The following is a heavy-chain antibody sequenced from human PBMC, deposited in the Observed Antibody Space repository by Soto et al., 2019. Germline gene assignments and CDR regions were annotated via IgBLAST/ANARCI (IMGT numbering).Heavy chain of an antibody. CDR2: IRSKANSYAT. CDR1: GFTFSGSA. V-gene: IGHV3-73*01. CDR3: TTSRKKDYDILTGPSYYYYYMDV. Sequence: GESLKISCAASGFTFSGSAMHWVRQASGKGLEWVGRIRSKANSYATAYAASVKGRFTISRDDSKNTAYLQMNSLKTEDTAVYYCTTSRKKDYDILTGPSYYYYYMDVWGKGTTVTVSS. D-gene: IGHD3-9*01. J-gene: IGHJ6*03.